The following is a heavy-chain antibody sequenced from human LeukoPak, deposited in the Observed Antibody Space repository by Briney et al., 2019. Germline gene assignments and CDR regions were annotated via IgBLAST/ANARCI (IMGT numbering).Heavy chain of an antibody. J-gene: IGHJ5*01. Sequence: GESLKISCKGSGYSFSNYWIAWVRQMPGKGLEWMGIIYPGNSDTKYSRSFQGQVIISADKSTTTAYLQWSSLKASDTAMYYCARRQAAAVNWFDSWGQGTLVTVSS. CDR1: GYSFSNYW. D-gene: IGHD6-25*01. CDR3: ARRQAAAVNWFDS. CDR2: IYPGNSDT. V-gene: IGHV5-51*01.